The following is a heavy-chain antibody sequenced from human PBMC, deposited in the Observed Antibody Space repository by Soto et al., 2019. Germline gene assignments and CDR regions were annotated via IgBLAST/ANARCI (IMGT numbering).Heavy chain of an antibody. CDR2: ISSSGRTM. V-gene: IGHV3-48*03. Sequence: GGSLRLSCAASGFTFTNYQMNWVRQAPGKGLEWVSYISSSGRTMYYADSVKGRFTIPRDNAKNSLYLQMNSLRAEDTAVYYCARGLDTTMENDYWGQGTLVTAPQ. D-gene: IGHD5-18*01. CDR1: GFTFTNYQ. J-gene: IGHJ4*02. CDR3: ARGLDTTMENDY.